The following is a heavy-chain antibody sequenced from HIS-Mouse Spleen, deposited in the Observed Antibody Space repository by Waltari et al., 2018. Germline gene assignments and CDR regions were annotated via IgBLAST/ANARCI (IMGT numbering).Heavy chain of an antibody. CDR3: ARLAAAGTY. V-gene: IGHV4-39*07. J-gene: IGHJ4*02. CDR2: IYYSGSN. CDR1: GGSISSSSYY. D-gene: IGHD6-13*01. Sequence: QLQLQESGPGLVKPSETLSLTCTVSGGSISSSSYYWGWIRQPPGKGLEGIGSIYYSGSNSHTPSLKRRVTISVDTSKNQFSLKLSSVTAADTAVYYCARLAAAGTYWGQGTLVTVSS.